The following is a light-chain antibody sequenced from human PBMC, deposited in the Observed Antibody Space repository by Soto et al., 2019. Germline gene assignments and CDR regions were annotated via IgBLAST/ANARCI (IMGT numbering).Light chain of an antibody. CDR2: GAS. J-gene: IGKJ1*01. CDR3: QLYGFSLP. Sequence: EIVLTQSPGTLSLSPGERATLSCRASQSVGSSLAWYQQKPGQAPRLLIYGASTRATGIPDRFSGSGSGTDFTLTISRLEPVDFAVYYRQLYGFSLPFGQGPNLEIK. V-gene: IGKV3-20*01. CDR1: QSVGSS.